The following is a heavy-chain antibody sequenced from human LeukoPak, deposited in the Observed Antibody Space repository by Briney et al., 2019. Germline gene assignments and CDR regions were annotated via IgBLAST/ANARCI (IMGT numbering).Heavy chain of an antibody. CDR2: ISGSGGST. D-gene: IGHD4-17*01. CDR1: GFTFSSYA. V-gene: IGHV3-23*01. J-gene: IGHJ4*02. Sequence: GGSLRLSCAASGFTFSSYAMGWVRQAPGKGLEWVSAISGSGGSTYYADSVKGRFTVSRDNSKNTLYLQMNSLRAEDTAVYYCAKALTTVTTPLWNWGQGTLVTVSS. CDR3: AKALTTVTTPLWN.